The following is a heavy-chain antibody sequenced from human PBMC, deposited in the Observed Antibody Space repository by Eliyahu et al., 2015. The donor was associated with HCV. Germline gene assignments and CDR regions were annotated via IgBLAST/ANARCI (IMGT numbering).Heavy chain of an antibody. J-gene: IGHJ4*02. CDR2: IHYSGHT. V-gene: IGHV4-39*02. CDR1: GGSISGSTSY. CDR3: AREVGDPDY. D-gene: IGHD1-26*01. Sequence: QLQLQESGPGLVKPSETLSLTCTVSGGSISGSTSYWGWIRQPPGKGPEWIGSIHYSGHTYYNPSLQSRVTISVDASKNQFSLKLTSVTAADTAVYYCAREVGDPDYWGQGTLVTVSS.